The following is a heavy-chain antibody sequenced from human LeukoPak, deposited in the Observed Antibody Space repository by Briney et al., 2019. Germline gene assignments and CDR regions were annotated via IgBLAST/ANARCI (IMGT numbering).Heavy chain of an antibody. D-gene: IGHD2-8*01. CDR2: ITGSGSST. CDR3: AKDLAGCSDS. Sequence: GGSLRLSCAASGFTFSSYGMHWVRLAPGKGLEWVSTITGSGSSTYYAESVKGRFTISRDNSKNTLYLQMYSLRGEDTALYYCAKDLAGCSDSWGQGTLVTVSS. CDR1: GFTFSSYG. V-gene: IGHV3-23*01. J-gene: IGHJ4*02.